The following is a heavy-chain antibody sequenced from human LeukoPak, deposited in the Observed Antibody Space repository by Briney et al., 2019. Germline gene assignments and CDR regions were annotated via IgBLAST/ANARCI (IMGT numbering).Heavy chain of an antibody. Sequence: GGSLRLSCAASGFIFSDYKMHWVRQAPGKGLEWVSYISSSGSTTYYADSMKGRFTISRDNAMNSLYLQMDSLRAEDTAMYYCARDRSSSWWYRDPKPLNWFDPWGQGTLVTVSS. J-gene: IGHJ5*02. CDR2: ISSSGSTT. CDR3: ARDRSSSWWYRDPKPLNWFDP. D-gene: IGHD6-13*01. V-gene: IGHV3-48*04. CDR1: GFIFSDYK.